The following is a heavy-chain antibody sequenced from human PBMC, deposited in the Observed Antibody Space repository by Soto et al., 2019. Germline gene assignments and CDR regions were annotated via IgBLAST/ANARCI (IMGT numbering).Heavy chain of an antibody. Sequence: QVQLVESGGGLVKPGGSLRLSCAASGFTFSDYYMSWIRQAPGKGLEWVSYISSSGSTIYYADSEKGRFTISRDNAKNSLYLQTNSLSAEDTAVYYCAAPSPRIAANDRIFGWGQGTLVTVSS. CDR2: ISSSGSTI. V-gene: IGHV3-11*01. D-gene: IGHD6-13*01. CDR1: GFTFSDYY. CDR3: AAPSPRIAANDRIFG. J-gene: IGHJ4*02.